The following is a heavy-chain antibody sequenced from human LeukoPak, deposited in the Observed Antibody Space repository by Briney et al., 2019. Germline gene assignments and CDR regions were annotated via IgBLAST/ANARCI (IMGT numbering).Heavy chain of an antibody. D-gene: IGHD1-26*01. V-gene: IGHV4-38-2*02. CDR1: GYSISSGYY. J-gene: IGHJ4*02. Sequence: SETLSLTCTVSGYSISSGYYWGWIRQPPGKGLEWIGSIYHSGSTYYNPSLKSRVTVSVDTSKNQFSLKLSSVTAADTAVYYCAREPDSVSGSYPPPATEYYFDYWGQGTLVTVSS. CDR3: AREPDSVSGSYPPPATEYYFDY. CDR2: IYHSGST.